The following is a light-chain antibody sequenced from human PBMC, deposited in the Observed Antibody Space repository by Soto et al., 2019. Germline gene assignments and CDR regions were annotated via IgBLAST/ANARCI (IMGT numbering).Light chain of an antibody. J-gene: IGLJ3*02. CDR1: ASDIGYYNF. Sequence: QSVLTQPASVSGSLGQSITISCTGAASDIGYYNFVSWYQQHPATAPKLIIYDVSHRPSGISFRFSGSKSGNTASLTISGLLAEDEAAYYCASYTGTDTPWVFGGGTKVTVL. CDR2: DVS. V-gene: IGLV2-14*03. CDR3: ASYTGTDTPWV.